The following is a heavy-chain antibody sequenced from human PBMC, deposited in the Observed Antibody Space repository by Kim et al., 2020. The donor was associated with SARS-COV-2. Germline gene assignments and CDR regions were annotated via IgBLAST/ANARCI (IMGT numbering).Heavy chain of an antibody. CDR2: INPSGGST. J-gene: IGHJ4*02. CDR3: ARDGGPGETGSYGSLLDY. Sequence: ASVKVSCKASGYTFTSYYMHWVRQAPGQGLEWMGIINPSGGSTSYAQKFQGRVTMTRDTSTSTVYMELSSLRSEDTAVYYCARDGGPGETGSYGSLLDYWGQGTLVTVSS. D-gene: IGHD5-18*01. CDR1: GYTFTSYY. V-gene: IGHV1-46*01.